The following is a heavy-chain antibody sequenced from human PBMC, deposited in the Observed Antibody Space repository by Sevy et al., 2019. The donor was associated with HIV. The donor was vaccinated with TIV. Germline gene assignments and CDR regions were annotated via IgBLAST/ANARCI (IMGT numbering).Heavy chain of an antibody. CDR1: GFTFSSYA. J-gene: IGHJ4*02. D-gene: IGHD6-19*01. V-gene: IGHV3-30-3*01. Sequence: GGSLRLSCAASGFTFSSYAMHWVRQAPGKGLEWVAVISYDGSNKYYAYSVKGRLTVTRDNSKNKLYLQMNSLRAEDTAVYYCARDVGAKTSSQWLTEYYFDYWGQGTLVTVSS. CDR2: ISYDGSNK. CDR3: ARDVGAKTSSQWLTEYYFDY.